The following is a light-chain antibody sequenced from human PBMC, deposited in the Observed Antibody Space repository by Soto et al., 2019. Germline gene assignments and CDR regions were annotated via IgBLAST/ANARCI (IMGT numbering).Light chain of an antibody. Sequence: QSVLTQPPSASGSPGQSVTISCIGTSSDVGGYDYVSWYQQHPGKAPKLIISEVSKRLSGVPDRFSGSKSGNTASLTVSGLQAEDEADYYCTSYAGNNNFCVFGTGTKVTVL. CDR3: TSYAGNNNFCV. CDR2: EVS. J-gene: IGLJ1*01. CDR1: SSDVGGYDY. V-gene: IGLV2-8*01.